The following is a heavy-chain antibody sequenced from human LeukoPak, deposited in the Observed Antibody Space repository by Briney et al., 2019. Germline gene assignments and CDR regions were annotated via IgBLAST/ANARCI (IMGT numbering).Heavy chain of an antibody. Sequence: PGGSLRLSCGAPGFIFNIYGMQWVRQAPGKGVGLVAYISYDGKKKNYGDSVQGRFTISRDNSKNTLYLQMYSLRPDDTAIYFCAKKVRNADAFDTWGQGTMVTV. CDR3: AKKVRNADAFDT. J-gene: IGHJ3*02. V-gene: IGHV3-30*02. D-gene: IGHD4/OR15-4a*01. CDR1: GFIFNIYG. CDR2: ISYDGKKK.